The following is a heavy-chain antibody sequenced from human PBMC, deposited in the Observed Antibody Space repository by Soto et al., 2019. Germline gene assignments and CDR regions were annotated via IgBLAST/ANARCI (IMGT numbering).Heavy chain of an antibody. Sequence: SETLSLTCRVSGGSISSYYWSWIRQPPGKGLEWIGYIFYSGSTNQSPSLKSRVTISVDTSKNQFSLKLRSVTAADTAVYYCARTALGWFDPWGQGTLVTVSS. CDR3: ARTALGWFDP. V-gene: IGHV4-59*01. D-gene: IGHD2-21*02. CDR1: GGSISSYY. CDR2: IFYSGST. J-gene: IGHJ5*02.